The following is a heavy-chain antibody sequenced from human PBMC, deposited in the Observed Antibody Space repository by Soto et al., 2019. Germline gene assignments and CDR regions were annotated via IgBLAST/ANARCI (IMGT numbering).Heavy chain of an antibody. CDR3: ARDYYYDSSGYYAGFDY. CDR2: ISSSSSYI. V-gene: IGHV3-21*01. Sequence: PGGSLRLSCAPSGFTFSSYSMNWVRQAPGKGLEWVSSISSSSSYIYYADSVKGRFTISRDNAKNSLYLQMNSLRAEDTAVYYCARDYYYDSSGYYAGFDYWGQGTLVTVSS. D-gene: IGHD3-22*01. J-gene: IGHJ4*02. CDR1: GFTFSSYS.